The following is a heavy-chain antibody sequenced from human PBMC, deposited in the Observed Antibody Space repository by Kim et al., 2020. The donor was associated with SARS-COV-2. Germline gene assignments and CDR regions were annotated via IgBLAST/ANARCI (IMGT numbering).Heavy chain of an antibody. D-gene: IGHD5-12*01. Sequence: SETLSLTCTVSGGSISSGDYYWSWIRQPPGKGLEWIGYIYYSGSTYYNPSLKSRVTISVDTSKNQFSLKLSSVTAADTAVYYCARVATISPYYYGMDVWGQGTTVTVSS. CDR1: GGSISSGDYY. V-gene: IGHV4-30-4*01. J-gene: IGHJ6*02. CDR3: ARVATISPYYYGMDV. CDR2: IYYSGST.